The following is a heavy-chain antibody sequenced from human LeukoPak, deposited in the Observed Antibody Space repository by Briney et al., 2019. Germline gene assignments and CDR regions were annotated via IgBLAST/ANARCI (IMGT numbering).Heavy chain of an antibody. V-gene: IGHV3-74*01. CDR2: INAVGSTI. CDR3: AKVGRYGY. Sequence: GGSLRLSCAASGYNFSPFWMHWVRQAPGKGLVWVSHINAVGSTIVYADSVKGRFTISRDNAKNTLYLQMNRLRAEDTAVYYCAKVGRYGYWGQGTLVTVSS. D-gene: IGHD1-1*01. CDR1: GYNFSPFW. J-gene: IGHJ4*02.